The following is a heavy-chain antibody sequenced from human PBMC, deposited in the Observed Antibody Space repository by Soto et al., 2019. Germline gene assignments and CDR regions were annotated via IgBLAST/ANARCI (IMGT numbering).Heavy chain of an antibody. J-gene: IGHJ6*02. V-gene: IGHV3-73*02. CDR3: TNPQVYYGMDV. Sequence: EVQLVESGGGLVQPGGSLKLSCAASGFTFSGSAVHWVRQASGKGLEWVGRIRSKANNYATAYAASVQGRFTIFRDDLKHTAYLQMNSLTTEDTAAYYCTNPQVYYGMDVWGQGTTVTVSS. CDR2: IRSKANNYAT. CDR1: GFTFSGSA.